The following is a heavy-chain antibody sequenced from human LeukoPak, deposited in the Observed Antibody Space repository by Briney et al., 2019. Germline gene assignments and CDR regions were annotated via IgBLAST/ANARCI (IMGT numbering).Heavy chain of an antibody. CDR1: GFTFSNNA. J-gene: IGHJ4*02. CDR2: ISGSGGSA. V-gene: IGHV3-23*01. CDR3: AKVAGSGSYYNGFDS. D-gene: IGHD3-10*01. Sequence: PGGSLRLSCAASGFTFSNNAMSWVRQAPGKGLEWVSGISGSGGSAYYADSVKGRFTISRDISKDTLYLEMNSLRAEDTAVYYCAKVAGSGSYYNGFDSWGQGTLVTVSS.